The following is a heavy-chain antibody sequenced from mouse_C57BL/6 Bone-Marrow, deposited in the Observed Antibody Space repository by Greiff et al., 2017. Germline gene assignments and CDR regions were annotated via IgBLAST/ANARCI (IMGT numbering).Heavy chain of an antibody. Sequence: QVQLQQPGAELVRPGTSVKLSCKASGYTFTSYWMHWVKQRPGQGLEWIGVIDPSDSYTNYNQKFKGKATLTVDTSSSTAYMQLSSLTSEDSAVYYCARWYYGSSKMDYWGQGTSVTVSS. V-gene: IGHV1-59*01. D-gene: IGHD1-1*01. CDR1: GYTFTSYW. CDR3: ARWYYGSSKMDY. CDR2: IDPSDSYT. J-gene: IGHJ4*01.